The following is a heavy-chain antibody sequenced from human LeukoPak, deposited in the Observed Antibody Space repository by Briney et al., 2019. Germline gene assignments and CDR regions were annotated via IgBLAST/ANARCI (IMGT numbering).Heavy chain of an antibody. CDR1: GGSISSYY. CDR3: ARGFAGGSSPLFDY. Sequence: SETLSLTCTVSGGSISSYYWSWIRQPPGKGLEWIGYIYYSGNTDDNPSLRSRVTISVDTSRNQFSLKLSSVTAADTAVYYCARGFAGGSSPLFDYWGQGTLVTVSS. J-gene: IGHJ4*02. D-gene: IGHD6-6*01. V-gene: IGHV4-59*01. CDR2: IYYSGNT.